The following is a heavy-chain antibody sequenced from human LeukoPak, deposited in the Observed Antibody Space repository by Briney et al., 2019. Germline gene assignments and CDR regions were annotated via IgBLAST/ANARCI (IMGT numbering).Heavy chain of an antibody. CDR3: AREKIGQGQYYFDY. CDR2: IYYSGST. J-gene: IGHJ4*02. Sequence: SETLSLTCTVSGGSISSYYWSWIRQPPGKGLEWIGYIYYSGSTNYNPSFKSRVTISVDTSKNQFSLKLSSVTAADTAVYYCAREKIGQGQYYFDYWGQGTLVTVSS. D-gene: IGHD3-10*01. CDR1: GGSISSYY. V-gene: IGHV4-59*01.